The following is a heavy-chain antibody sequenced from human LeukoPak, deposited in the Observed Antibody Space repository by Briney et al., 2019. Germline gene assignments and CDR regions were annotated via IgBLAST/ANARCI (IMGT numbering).Heavy chain of an antibody. Sequence: GGSLRLSCAASGFTVSSNYMSWVRQAPGKGLEWVSVIYSGGSTYYADSVKGRFTISRDNSKNTLYLQMNSLRAEDTAVYYCARATRHPVNWVEYYFDYWGQATLVTVSS. J-gene: IGHJ4*02. D-gene: IGHD7-27*01. CDR1: GFTVSSNY. CDR2: IYSGGST. CDR3: ARATRHPVNWVEYYFDY. V-gene: IGHV3-53*01.